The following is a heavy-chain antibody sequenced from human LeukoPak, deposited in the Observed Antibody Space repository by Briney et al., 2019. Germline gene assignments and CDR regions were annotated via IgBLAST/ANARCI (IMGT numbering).Heavy chain of an antibody. D-gene: IGHD3/OR15-3a*01. Sequence: SPGGSLRLSCAVSGFTFSDYYMSWIRQAPGKGLEWVSYISSCGSTISHADSVKGRFTISRDNAENSLYLQMNSLRAEDTAVYYCARDKGTVPRDWFDPWGQGTLVTVSS. V-gene: IGHV3-11*01. CDR3: ARDKGTVPRDWFDP. CDR1: GFTFSDYY. J-gene: IGHJ5*02. CDR2: ISSCGSTI.